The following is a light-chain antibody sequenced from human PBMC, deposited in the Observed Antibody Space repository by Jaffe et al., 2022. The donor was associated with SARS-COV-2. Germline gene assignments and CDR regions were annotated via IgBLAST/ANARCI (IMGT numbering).Light chain of an antibody. CDR2: GAS. CDR3: QQYNNWPLT. Sequence: KVMTQSPATLSVSPGERATLSCRASQSVSSNLAWYQQKPGQAPRLLIYGASTRATGIPARFSGSGSGTEFTLTISSLQSEDFAVYYCQQYNNWPLTFGPGTKVDIK. CDR1: QSVSSN. J-gene: IGKJ3*01. V-gene: IGKV3-15*01.